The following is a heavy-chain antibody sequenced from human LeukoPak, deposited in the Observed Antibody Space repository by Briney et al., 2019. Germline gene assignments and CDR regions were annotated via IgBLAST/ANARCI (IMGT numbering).Heavy chain of an antibody. V-gene: IGHV1-3*01. CDR1: GYTFTEYV. CDR3: ARDDCGATCYPGGY. J-gene: IGHJ4*02. D-gene: IGHD2-21*01. Sequence: GASVKDSCKASGYTFTEYVVHWVRQAPGERPEWMAWIKAGNGDTKYSQNFQDTDTLTRDTSANTAYMELSSLTSEDTALYYCARDDCGATCYPGGYWGQGTLVTVSS. CDR2: IKAGNGDT.